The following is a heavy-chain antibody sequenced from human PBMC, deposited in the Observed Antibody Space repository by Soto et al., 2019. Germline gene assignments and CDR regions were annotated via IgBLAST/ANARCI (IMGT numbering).Heavy chain of an antibody. CDR3: ARDWSYALNY. J-gene: IGHJ4*02. D-gene: IGHD3-16*01. Sequence: WWSLRLSCSASGFTFSSSWMHWFRQAPGKGLVWVSHINSDGTDTNYADSVKGRFTISRDNAKNTVYLQMNSLRAEDTAVYYCARDWSYALNYWGQGSLVTVSS. V-gene: IGHV3-74*01. CDR1: GFTFSSSW. CDR2: INSDGTDT.